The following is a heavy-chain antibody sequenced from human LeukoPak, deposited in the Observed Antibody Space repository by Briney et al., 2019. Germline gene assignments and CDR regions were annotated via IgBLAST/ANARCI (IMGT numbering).Heavy chain of an antibody. D-gene: IGHD2-2*01. CDR2: ISYSSRAR. V-gene: IGHV3-48*01. J-gene: IGHJ4*02. Sequence: GGSLRLSCAASGFIFSSYNMNWVRQAPGKGLEWVSSISYSSRARYYADSVKGRFTISRDNFKDSLYLQMDSLRAEDTAVYYCARAYCSSTSCFGWGQGTLVTVSS. CDR1: GFIFSSYN. CDR3: ARAYCSSTSCFG.